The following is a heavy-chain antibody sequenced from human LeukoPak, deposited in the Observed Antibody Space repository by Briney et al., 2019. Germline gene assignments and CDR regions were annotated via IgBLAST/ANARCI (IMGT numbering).Heavy chain of an antibody. V-gene: IGHV4-4*07. J-gene: IGHJ4*02. CDR2: IYTSGST. D-gene: IGHD4-23*01. CDR1: GGSISSYY. Sequence: PSETLSLTCTVSGGSISSYYWSWIRQPAGKGLEWIGRIYTSGSTNYNPSLKSRVTMSVDTSKNQFSLKLSSVTAADTAVYYCARSRPSTVVTPFDYWGQGTLVTVSS. CDR3: ARSRPSTVVTPFDY.